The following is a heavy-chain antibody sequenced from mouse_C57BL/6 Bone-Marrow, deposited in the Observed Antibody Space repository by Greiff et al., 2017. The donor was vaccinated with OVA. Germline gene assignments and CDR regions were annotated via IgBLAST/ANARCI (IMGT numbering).Heavy chain of an antibody. J-gene: IGHJ2*01. CDR3: AREGGDYDGLYYVDY. CDR2: IYPGSGST. Sequence: QVQLQQPGAELVKPGASVKMSCKASGYTFTSYWITWVKQRPGQGLEWIGDIYPGSGSTNYNEKFKSKATLTVDTSSSTAYMQLSSLTSEDSAVYYCAREGGDYDGLYYVDYWGQGTTLTVSS. D-gene: IGHD2-4*01. CDR1: GYTFTSYW. V-gene: IGHV1-55*01.